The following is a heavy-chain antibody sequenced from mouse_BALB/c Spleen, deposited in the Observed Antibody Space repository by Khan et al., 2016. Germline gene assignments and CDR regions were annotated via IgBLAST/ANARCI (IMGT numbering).Heavy chain of an antibody. CDR2: ISSGGSYT. CDR3: ARRKLENGYYYGMDY. J-gene: IGHJ4*01. Sequence: EVELVESGGDLVKPGGSLKLSCAASGFTFSSYGMSWVRQTPDKRLEWVATISSGGSYTYYPDSVKGRFTISRANAKDTLYLQMSSLTYEDTAIYYCARRKLENGYYYGMDYWGQGSSVTVSS. V-gene: IGHV5-6*01. CDR1: GFTFSSYG. D-gene: IGHD2-2*01.